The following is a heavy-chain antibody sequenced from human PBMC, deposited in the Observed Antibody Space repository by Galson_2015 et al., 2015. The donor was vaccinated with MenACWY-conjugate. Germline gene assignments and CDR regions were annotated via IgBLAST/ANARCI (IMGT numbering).Heavy chain of an antibody. V-gene: IGHV1-46*01. D-gene: IGHD2-15*01. J-gene: IGHJ3*02. CDR1: GYIFTLYY. CDR2: ISPSAGIT. CDR3: AKVMLVGGSDGFDI. Sequence: SVKVSCKASGYIFTLYYIHWVRQAPGQGLEWMGTISPSAGITHYAQKFLGRVSMSRDTSTTTVYMELSSLRSEDTAVYYCAKVMLVGGSDGFDIWGQGTMVTVSS.